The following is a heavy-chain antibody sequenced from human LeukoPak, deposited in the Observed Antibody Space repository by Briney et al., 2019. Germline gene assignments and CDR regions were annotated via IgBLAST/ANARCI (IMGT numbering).Heavy chain of an antibody. Sequence: GGSLRLSCAASGFTFSSYWMSWVRQAPGKGLEWVANIKQDGSEKYYVDSVKGRFTISRDNAKNSLNLQMSSLRAVDTAVYYCARGYSGYDYYSLGYWGQGTLVTVSS. CDR3: ARGYSGYDYYSLGY. CDR2: IKQDGSEK. D-gene: IGHD5-12*01. CDR1: GFTFSSYW. J-gene: IGHJ4*02. V-gene: IGHV3-7*01.